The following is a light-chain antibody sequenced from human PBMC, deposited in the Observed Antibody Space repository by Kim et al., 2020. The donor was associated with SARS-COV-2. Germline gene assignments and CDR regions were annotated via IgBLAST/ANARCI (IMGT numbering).Light chain of an antibody. V-gene: IGKV2-30*02. CDR3: MQGTYWPT. CDR1: QSLVHSSGNTY. CDR2: EVS. J-gene: IGKJ1*01. Sequence: QPASISSRSSQSLVHSSGNTYLTWFQQRPGQSPRRLIYEVSTRDSGVPDRFRGSGSGTDFTLEISRVEAEDVGVYYCMQGTYWPTFGQGTKVDIK.